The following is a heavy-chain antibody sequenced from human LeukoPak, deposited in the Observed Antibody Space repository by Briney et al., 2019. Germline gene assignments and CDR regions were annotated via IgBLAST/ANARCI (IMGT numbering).Heavy chain of an antibody. CDR1: GYTFTSYY. CDR2: FDPEDGET. J-gene: IGHJ3*02. CDR3: ATPRMAGNRFDAFDI. D-gene: IGHD6-19*01. V-gene: IGHV1-24*01. Sequence: ASVKVSCKASGYTFTSYYMHWVRQAPGQGLEWMGGFDPEDGETIYAQKFQGRVTMTEDTSTDTAYMELSSLRSEDTAVYYCATPRMAGNRFDAFDIWGQGTMVTVSS.